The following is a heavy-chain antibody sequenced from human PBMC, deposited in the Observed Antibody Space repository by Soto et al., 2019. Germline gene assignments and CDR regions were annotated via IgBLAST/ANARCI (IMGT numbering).Heavy chain of an antibody. CDR1: VGSFSSGGYY. V-gene: IGHV4-31*02. CDR2: IYYSGTT. D-gene: IGHD2-8*01. J-gene: IGHJ4*02. CDR3: ARRALPQCINGVCYKDGFWDY. Sequence: PSETLSLTGTVSVGSFSSGGYYWRWILQHPGTGLEWIGYIYYSGTTYFNPSLKSRASISLDTSKNEYSLKLTSVTAADTAVYYCARRALPQCINGVCYKDGFWDYWGQGALVTVSS.